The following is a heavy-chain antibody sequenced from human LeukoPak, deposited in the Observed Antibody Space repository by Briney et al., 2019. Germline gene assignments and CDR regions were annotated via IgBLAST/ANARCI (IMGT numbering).Heavy chain of an antibody. J-gene: IGHJ3*02. CDR3: ASVEPIMGSSGGNDAFDI. Sequence: GESLKISRKGSGYSFTSYWIGWVRQMPGKGLEWMGIIYPGDSDTRYSPSFQGQVTISADKSIGTAYLQWSSLKASDTAMYYCASVEPIMGSSGGNDAFDIWGQGTMVTVSS. CDR2: IYPGDSDT. D-gene: IGHD2-2*01. V-gene: IGHV5-51*01. CDR1: GYSFTSYW.